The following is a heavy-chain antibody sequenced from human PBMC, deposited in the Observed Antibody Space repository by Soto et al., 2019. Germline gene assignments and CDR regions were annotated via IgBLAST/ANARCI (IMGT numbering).Heavy chain of an antibody. CDR1: GFTFSSYG. D-gene: IGHD3-3*01. CDR3: ARDSIFGVKYYYYYMDV. V-gene: IGHV3-33*01. J-gene: IGHJ6*03. Sequence: GGSLRLSCAASGFTFSSYGMHWVRQAPGKGLEWVAVIWYDGSNKYYADSVKGRFTISRDNSKNTLYLQMNSLRAEDTAVYYCARDSIFGVKYYYYYMDVWGKGTTVTVSS. CDR2: IWYDGSNK.